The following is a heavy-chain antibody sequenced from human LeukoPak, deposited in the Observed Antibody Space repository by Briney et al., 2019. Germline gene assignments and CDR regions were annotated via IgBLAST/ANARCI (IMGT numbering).Heavy chain of an antibody. Sequence: ASVKISCKASGHTFTDYYMYWVRQAPGQGPECMGVIHPSGGGTTYAQKFQGRVTLTKDTATSTVYIELSSLRSDDTAVYYCARMAMDPAMVTNFFDLWGQGTLLIVSA. CDR3: ARMAMDPAMVTNFFDL. J-gene: IGHJ4*02. CDR1: GHTFTDYY. D-gene: IGHD5-18*01. CDR2: IHPSGGGT. V-gene: IGHV1-46*01.